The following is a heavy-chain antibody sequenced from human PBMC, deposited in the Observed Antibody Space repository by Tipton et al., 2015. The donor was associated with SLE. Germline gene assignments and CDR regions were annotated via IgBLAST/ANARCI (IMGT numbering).Heavy chain of an antibody. V-gene: IGHV4-59*08. D-gene: IGHD6-19*01. J-gene: IGHJ5*02. CDR2: IYYSGSG. Sequence: TLSLTCTVSGGSISNYYWSWIRLPPGKGLECIGYIYYSGSGNYNPSLKSRVTMSIDTSKNQFSLKLNSVDAADTAVYYCARLIAVSNTVDWFDPWGQGTLVTVSS. CDR1: GGSISNYY. CDR3: ARLIAVSNTVDWFDP.